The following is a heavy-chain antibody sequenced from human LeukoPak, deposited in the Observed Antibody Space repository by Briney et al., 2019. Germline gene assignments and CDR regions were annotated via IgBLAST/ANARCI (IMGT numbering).Heavy chain of an antibody. Sequence: SETLSLTCSVSGGSVTIGGFYWGWLRQPPGKGPEWIATIYYTGSTYYNPSLNSRVTVSIDTSENQLSLRLTSVTATDTAVYHCARHSGSGSLSRPFDPWGQGTLVTVSS. J-gene: IGHJ5*02. CDR3: ARHSGSGSLSRPFDP. V-gene: IGHV4-39*01. CDR1: GGSVTIGGFY. D-gene: IGHD3-10*01. CDR2: IYYTGST.